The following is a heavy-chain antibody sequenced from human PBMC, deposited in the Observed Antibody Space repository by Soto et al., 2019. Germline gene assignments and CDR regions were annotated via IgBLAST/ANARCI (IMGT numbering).Heavy chain of an antibody. D-gene: IGHD3-3*01. Sequence: EVQLLESGGGLVQPGGSLRLSCAASGFTFSSYTMSWVRQAPGKGLEWVSAISGSGGSTYYADSVKGRFTISRDNSKNTLYLQMNSLRAEDTAVYYCAKHIEWYPEYFQHWGQGTLVTVSS. V-gene: IGHV3-23*01. CDR3: AKHIEWYPEYFQH. CDR1: GFTFSSYT. CDR2: ISGSGGST. J-gene: IGHJ1*01.